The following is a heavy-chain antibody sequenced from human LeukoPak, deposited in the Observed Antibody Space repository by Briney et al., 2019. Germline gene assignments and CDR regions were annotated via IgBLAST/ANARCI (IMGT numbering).Heavy chain of an antibody. J-gene: IGHJ4*02. D-gene: IGHD1/OR15-1a*01. CDR1: GYSISSGYY. Sequence: SETLSLTCTVSGYSISSGYYWGWIRQPPGKGLEWIGSIYHSGSTYYNPSLKSRVTISVDTSKNQFSLKLSSVTAADTAVYYCATTRGWSFDYWGQGTLVTVSS. V-gene: IGHV4-38-2*02. CDR2: IYHSGST. CDR3: ATTRGWSFDY.